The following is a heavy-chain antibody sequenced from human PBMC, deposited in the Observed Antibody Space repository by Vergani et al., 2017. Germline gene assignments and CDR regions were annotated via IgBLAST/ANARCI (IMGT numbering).Heavy chain of an antibody. D-gene: IGHD6-13*01. CDR2: IYPDDSET. CDR3: VRQGLVAAGRITFKTYYYHYMDV. V-gene: IGHV5-51*01. CDR1: GYSFTNHW. Sequence: EVQLVQSGAEVKKPGESLKISCKGSGYSFTNHWIGWVRQMPGKGLEWMGFIYPDDSETINNPSFQGQVTISVDKSISTAYLQWSSLKASDTAIYYCVRQGLVAAGRITFKTYYYHYMDVWGKGTTVTVSS. J-gene: IGHJ6*03.